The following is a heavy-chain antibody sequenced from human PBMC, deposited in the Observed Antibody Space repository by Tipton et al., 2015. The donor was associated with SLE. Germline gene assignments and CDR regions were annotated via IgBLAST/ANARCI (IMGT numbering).Heavy chain of an antibody. CDR2: IYYSGST. D-gene: IGHD5-18*01. Sequence: TLSLTCAVYGGSFSGYYWSWIRQPPGKGLEWIGYIYYSGSTNYNPSLKSRVTISLDTSKNQFSLQLNSVTPEDTAVYYCAREDTAMAGSEAFDIWGQGTMVTVSS. J-gene: IGHJ3*02. CDR1: GGSFSGYY. V-gene: IGHV4-59*12. CDR3: AREDTAMAGSEAFDI.